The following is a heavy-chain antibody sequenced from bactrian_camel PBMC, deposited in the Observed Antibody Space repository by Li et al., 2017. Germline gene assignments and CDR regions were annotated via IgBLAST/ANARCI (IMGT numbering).Heavy chain of an antibody. CDR2: ITADGTT. CDR1: GFTSNRCG. Sequence: VQLVESGGGSVQAGGSLRLSCTGAGFTSNRCGMHWYRQAAGKQREWVSSITADGTTDYADSVKGRFTISKDNAKSTLYLQMNCLKPEDAGIYYCAADPIGGAWLVRPFSHWGQGTQVTVS. V-gene: IGHV3S53*01. CDR3: AADPIGGAWLVRPFSH. D-gene: IGHD2*01. J-gene: IGHJ4*01.